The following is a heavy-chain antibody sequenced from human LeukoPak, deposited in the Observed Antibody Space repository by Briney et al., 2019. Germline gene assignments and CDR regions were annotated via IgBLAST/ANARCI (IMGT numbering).Heavy chain of an antibody. CDR3: AREYSSSPAH. J-gene: IGHJ4*02. CDR2: IYYSGST. Sequence: SETLSLTCTVSGGSISSNNYYWSWIGQPPGKGLEWIGSIYYSGSTYYNPSLKSRVTISVDTSKNQFSLKLSSVTAEDTAVYYCAREYSSSPAHWGQGTLVTVSS. D-gene: IGHD6-6*01. V-gene: IGHV4-39*01. CDR1: GGSISSNNYY.